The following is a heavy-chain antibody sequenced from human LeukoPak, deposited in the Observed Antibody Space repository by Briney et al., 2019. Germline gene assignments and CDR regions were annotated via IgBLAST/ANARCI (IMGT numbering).Heavy chain of an antibody. J-gene: IGHJ4*02. D-gene: IGHD6-13*01. CDR2: MNPNGGNT. CDR3: ARGIHSTDWDFDY. Sequence: ASVKVSCKASGYTFTSYDINWVRQATGQGLEWMGWMNPNGGNTGYAQKFQGRVTMTRNTSISTAYMELSSLRSEDTAVYYCARGIHSTDWDFDYWGQGTLVTVSS. V-gene: IGHV1-8*01. CDR1: GYTFTSYD.